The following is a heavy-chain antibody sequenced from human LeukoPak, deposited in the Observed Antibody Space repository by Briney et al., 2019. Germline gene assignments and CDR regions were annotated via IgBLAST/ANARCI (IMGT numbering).Heavy chain of an antibody. V-gene: IGHV3-7*01. Sequence: GGSLRLSCAASAFTFSSYWMNWVRQAPGKGLEWVAGIDEDGTEKYYVESVKGRFTISRDNTKKSVYLQMNSLRADDTAVYYCARAITAVDSYWGQGTLVTVSS. CDR2: IDEDGTEK. CDR1: AFTFSSYW. D-gene: IGHD6-13*01. J-gene: IGHJ4*02. CDR3: ARAITAVDSY.